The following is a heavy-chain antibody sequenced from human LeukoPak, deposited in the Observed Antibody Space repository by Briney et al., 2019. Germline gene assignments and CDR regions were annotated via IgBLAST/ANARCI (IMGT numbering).Heavy chain of an antibody. D-gene: IGHD3-22*01. CDR1: GFTFSSYA. V-gene: IGHV3-23*01. CDR3: AKDRTSITMIVVVSLDY. CDR2: ISGSGGST. J-gene: IGHJ4*02. Sequence: GGSLRLSCAASGFTFSSYAMSWVRQARGKGLEWVSAISGSGGSTYYADSVKGRFTISRDNSKNTLYLQMNSLRAEDTAVYYCAKDRTSITMIVVVSLDYWGQGTLVTVSS.